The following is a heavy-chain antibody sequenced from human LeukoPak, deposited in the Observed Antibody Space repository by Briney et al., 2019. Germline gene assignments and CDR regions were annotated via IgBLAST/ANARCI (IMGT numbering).Heavy chain of an antibody. J-gene: IGHJ4*02. CDR2: IKQDGSEK. V-gene: IGHV3-7*03. D-gene: IGHD2-21*02. CDR3: AKELGPLVAVTAFDY. Sequence: GGSLRLSCAASGFTFSSYWMSWVRQAPGKGLEWVANIKQDGSEKYYVDSVKGRFTISRDNAKNSLYLQMNSLRAEDTAVYYCAKELGPLVAVTAFDYWGQGTLVTVSS. CDR1: GFTFSSYW.